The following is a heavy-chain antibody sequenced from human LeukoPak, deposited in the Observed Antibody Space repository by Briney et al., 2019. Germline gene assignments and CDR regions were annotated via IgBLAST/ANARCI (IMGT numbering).Heavy chain of an antibody. CDR1: GGSIRSYF. J-gene: IGHJ2*01. Sequence: SETLSLTCTVSGGSIRSYFWSWIRQPPGKGLEWIGYIYYSGSTNYNPSLKSRVTISVDTSKNQFSLKLSSVTAADTAVYYCARGLDHYDSSGYRYFDLWGRGTLATVSS. D-gene: IGHD3-22*01. CDR3: ARGLDHYDSSGYRYFDL. V-gene: IGHV4-59*01. CDR2: IYYSGST.